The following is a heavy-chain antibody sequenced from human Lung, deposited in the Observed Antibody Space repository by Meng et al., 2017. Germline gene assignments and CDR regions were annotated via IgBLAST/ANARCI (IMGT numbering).Heavy chain of an antibody. J-gene: IGHJ4*02. V-gene: IGHV1-2*06. CDR2: INPNSGGT. Sequence: QVQLVQSGADVKKPGASVKGSCKASGYTFTAYYIHWVRQAPGQGLEWMGRINPNSGGTNFAQKFQGRVIMTRDTSISTVYMELSSLGFDDTAVYYCAKALGWGSSPDYWGQGILVTVSS. D-gene: IGHD2-21*01. CDR1: GYTFTAYY. CDR3: AKALGWGSSPDY.